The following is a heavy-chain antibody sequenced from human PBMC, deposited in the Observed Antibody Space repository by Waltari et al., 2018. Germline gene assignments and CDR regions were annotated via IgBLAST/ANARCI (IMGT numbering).Heavy chain of an antibody. D-gene: IGHD2-15*01. CDR3: ARDHSPGYFQH. J-gene: IGHJ1*01. CDR2: IYYSGST. V-gene: IGHV4-39*07. Sequence: QLQLQESGPGLVKPSETLSLTCTVSGGSISSSSHYWGWIRQPPGKGLEWIGSIYYSGSTYYNPSLKSRVTISVDTSKNQFSLKLSSVTAADTAVYYCARDHSPGYFQHWGQGTLVTVSS. CDR1: GGSISSSSHY.